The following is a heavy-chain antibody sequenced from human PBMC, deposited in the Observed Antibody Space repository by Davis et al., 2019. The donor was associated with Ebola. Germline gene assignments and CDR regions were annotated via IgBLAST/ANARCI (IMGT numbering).Heavy chain of an antibody. CDR3: ATLPGYY. CDR1: GFTFNRYA. D-gene: IGHD1-26*01. CDR2: ISYDGSNG. V-gene: IGHV3-30*04. J-gene: IGHJ4*02. Sequence: PGGSLRLSCAVSGFTFNRYAMHWVRQAPGKGLEWVAVISYDGSNGYYADSVKGRFSISRDNSKNTLYLQMNSLRAEDTAVYYCATLPGYYWGQGTLVTVSS.